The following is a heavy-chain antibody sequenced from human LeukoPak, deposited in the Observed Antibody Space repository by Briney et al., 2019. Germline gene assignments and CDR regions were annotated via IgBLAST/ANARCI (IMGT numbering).Heavy chain of an antibody. CDR2: IWYDGSNK. D-gene: IGHD6-13*01. CDR3: AKASSSWYWDC. J-gene: IGHJ4*02. Sequence: PGRSLRLSCAASGFTFSSYGMHWVRQAPGKGLEWVAVIWYDGSNKYYADSVKGRFTISRDNSKNTLHLQMNSLRAEDTALYYCAKASSSWYWDCWGQGALVTVSS. V-gene: IGHV3-33*06. CDR1: GFTFSSYG.